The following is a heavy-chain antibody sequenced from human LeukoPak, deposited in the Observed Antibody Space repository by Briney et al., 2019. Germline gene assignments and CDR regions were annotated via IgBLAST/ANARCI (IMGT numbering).Heavy chain of an antibody. CDR3: ARVYSNYVYAFDI. D-gene: IGHD4-11*01. V-gene: IGHV4-59*01. Sequence: SETLSLTCTVSGGSISSYYWSWIRQPPGKGLEWIGYIYYSGSTNYNPSLKSRVTISVDTSKNQFSLKLNSVTAADTAVYYCARVYSNYVYAFDIWGQGTMVTVSS. CDR2: IYYSGST. CDR1: GGSISSYY. J-gene: IGHJ3*02.